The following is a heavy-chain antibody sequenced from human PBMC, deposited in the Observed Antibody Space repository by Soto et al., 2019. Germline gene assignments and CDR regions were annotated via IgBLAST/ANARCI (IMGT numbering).Heavy chain of an antibody. CDR1: GGTFSSDA. Sequence: QVQLVQSGADVRKPGSSVKVSCKASGGTFSSDAISWVRQAPGQGLEWMGGIIPIFGAANYAQKFQGRVTITADESTSPTYMELSSLRAEDTAVYYCAAPYLSYGYEVFGMDVWGQGTTVTVSS. J-gene: IGHJ6*02. D-gene: IGHD5-18*01. V-gene: IGHV1-69*12. CDR3: AAPYLSYGYEVFGMDV. CDR2: IIPIFGAA.